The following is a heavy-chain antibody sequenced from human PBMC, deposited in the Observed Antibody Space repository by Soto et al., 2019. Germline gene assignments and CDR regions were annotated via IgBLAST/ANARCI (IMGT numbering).Heavy chain of an antibody. V-gene: IGHV1-18*04. CDR3: ARGGRYGSSSDLTY. Sequence: QVQLVQSGPEVKKPGPSVKVSCTPSGYTFTNYGVNWVRQAPGQGLEWMGWISADSGDTKYAQKFQGRVTMTTDTSTRTAYMELRSLRFDDSAVYYCARGGRYGSSSDLTYWGQGTLVTVYS. D-gene: IGHD6-6*01. CDR2: ISADSGDT. CDR1: GYTFTNYG. J-gene: IGHJ4*02.